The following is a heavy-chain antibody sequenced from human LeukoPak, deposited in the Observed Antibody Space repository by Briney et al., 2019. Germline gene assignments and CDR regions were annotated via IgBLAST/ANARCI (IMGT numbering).Heavy chain of an antibody. V-gene: IGHV3-48*01. CDR3: AREPELYCSSTSCYAFDY. J-gene: IGHJ4*02. CDR2: ISSSSSTI. CDR1: GFTFSSYS. D-gene: IGHD2-2*01. Sequence: GGSLRLSCAASGFTFSSYSMNWVRQAPGKGLEWVSYISSSSSTIYYADSVKGRFTISRDNAKNSLYLQMNSLRAEDTAVYYCAREPELYCSSTSCYAFDYWGQGTLVTVSS.